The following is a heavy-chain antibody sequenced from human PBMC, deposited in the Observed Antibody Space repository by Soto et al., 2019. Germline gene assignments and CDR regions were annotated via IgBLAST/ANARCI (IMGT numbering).Heavy chain of an antibody. CDR2: ISSSSSYI. V-gene: IGHV3-21*01. D-gene: IGHD6-19*01. J-gene: IGHJ4*02. CDR3: ARNSIAVAGGGLDY. Sequence: EVQLVESGGGLVKPGGSLRLSCAASGFTFSSYSMNWVRQAPGKGLEWVSSISSSSSYIYYADSVKGRFTISRDNAKNSLYLQMNRLRAEDTAVYYCARNSIAVAGGGLDYWGQGTLVTVSS. CDR1: GFTFSSYS.